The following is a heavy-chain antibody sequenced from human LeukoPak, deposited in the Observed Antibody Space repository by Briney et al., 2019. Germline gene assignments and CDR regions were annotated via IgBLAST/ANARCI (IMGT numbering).Heavy chain of an antibody. CDR1: RYTFTGYY. V-gene: IGHV1-2*02. CDR2: INPTSGGT. D-gene: IGHD3-22*01. CDR3: ARVWYYYDSSGILTLYFDY. Sequence: ASVKVSCKTSRYTFTGYYMHWVRQAPGQGLEWMGWINPTSGGTNYAQKFQGRVTMTRDTSISTAYMELSRLRSDDTAVYYCARVWYYYDSSGILTLYFDYWGQGTLVTVSS. J-gene: IGHJ4*02.